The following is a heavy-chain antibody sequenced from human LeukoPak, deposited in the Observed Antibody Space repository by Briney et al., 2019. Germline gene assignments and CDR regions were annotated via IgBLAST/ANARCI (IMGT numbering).Heavy chain of an antibody. V-gene: IGHV3-74*01. Sequence: GGSLRLSCAASGFTFSIYWMHWARDAPGKGLVWVSHINNDGSSTNYADSVKGRFTISRDNAKNTLYLQMNSLRAEDTAVYYCVRDPPTALEHFDYWGQGTPVTVSS. CDR3: VRDPPTALEHFDY. D-gene: IGHD5-18*01. J-gene: IGHJ4*02. CDR2: INNDGSST. CDR1: GFTFSIYW.